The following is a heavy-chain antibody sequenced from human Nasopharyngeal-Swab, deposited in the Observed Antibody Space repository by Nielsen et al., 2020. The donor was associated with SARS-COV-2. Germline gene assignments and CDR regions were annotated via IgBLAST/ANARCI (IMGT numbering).Heavy chain of an antibody. CDR3: ARDGLDYDFWSAYFTDV. D-gene: IGHD3-3*01. V-gene: IGHV3-21*01. Sequence: GESLKISCAASGFTFNNYNFNWVRQAPGKGLEWVSSISSSSSYIYYADSVKGRFTTSRDNAKNSLYLQMNSLRAEDTAVYYCARDGLDYDFWSAYFTDVWGQGTTVTVSS. CDR2: ISSSSSYI. CDR1: GFTFNNYN. J-gene: IGHJ6*02.